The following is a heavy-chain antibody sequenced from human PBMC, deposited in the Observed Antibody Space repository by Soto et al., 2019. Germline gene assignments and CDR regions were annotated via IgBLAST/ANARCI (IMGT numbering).Heavy chain of an antibody. CDR3: ARHFDSSGYYPDS. CDR2: IYPGDSDV. D-gene: IGHD3-22*01. CDR1: GYRFTSYW. V-gene: IGHV5-51*01. Sequence: GESLKIAGQGSGYRFTSYWIAWVRQMPGRGLEWVGIIYPGDSDVKYSPSFQGQVTISADRSNSTAYLQWGSLKASDTAMYFCARHFDSSGYYPDSWGQGTQVTVSS. J-gene: IGHJ4*02.